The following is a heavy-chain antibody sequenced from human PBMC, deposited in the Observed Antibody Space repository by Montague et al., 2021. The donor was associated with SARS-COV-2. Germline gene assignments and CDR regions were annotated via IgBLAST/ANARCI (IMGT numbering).Heavy chain of an antibody. Sequence: PALVKPTQTLTLTCTFSGSSLSTSGVGVGWIRQPPGKALEWLALIYWADDQPYSPSLKRRLPITKDTSKNQVVLTMTNMGPVDTATYYCAHSYGDYLFDYWGQGTLVTVSS. D-gene: IGHD4-17*01. J-gene: IGHJ4*02. CDR1: GSSLSTSGVG. V-gene: IGHV2-5*02. CDR2: IYWADDQ. CDR3: AHSYGDYLFDY.